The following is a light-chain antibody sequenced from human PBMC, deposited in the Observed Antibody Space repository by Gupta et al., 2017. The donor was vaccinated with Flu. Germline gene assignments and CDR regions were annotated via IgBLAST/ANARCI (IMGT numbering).Light chain of an antibody. CDR1: QSISSW. V-gene: IGKV1-5*03. CDR3: QQYNSYSPYT. J-gene: IGKJ2*01. Sequence: STLSASVGDRVTITGRASQSISSWLAWYQQKPGKAPKLLIYKASSLESGVPSRFSGSGSGTEFTLTISSLQPDDFATYYCQQYNSYSPYTFGQGTKLEIK. CDR2: KAS.